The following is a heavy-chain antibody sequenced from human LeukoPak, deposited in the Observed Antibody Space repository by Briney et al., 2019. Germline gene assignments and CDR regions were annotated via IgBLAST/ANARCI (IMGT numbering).Heavy chain of an antibody. CDR2: ISSGGTYV. CDR3: ARGYCSGGSCTGEYGYFDY. D-gene: IGHD2-15*01. Sequence: GGSLRLSCVVSGFTFKTYSMNWVRQAPGKGLEWVSSISSGGTYVDYADSVKGRFTISRDNAKNSLYLQMNSLRAEDTAVYYCARGYCSGGSCTGEYGYFDYWGQGTLVTVSS. V-gene: IGHV3-21*01. J-gene: IGHJ4*02. CDR1: GFTFKTYS.